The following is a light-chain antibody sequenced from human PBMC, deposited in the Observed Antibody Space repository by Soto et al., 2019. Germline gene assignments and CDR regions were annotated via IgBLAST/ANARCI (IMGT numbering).Light chain of an antibody. CDR1: QSVSSNY. CDR2: GAS. Sequence: EIVLTQSPGTLSLSPGERATLSCRASQSVSSNYLAWYQQKPGQAPSLLISGASTRATGIPDRFSGSGSGTDFTLTISRLEPEDFAVYYCQQYGSSPMYTFGQGTKLEIK. V-gene: IGKV3-20*01. CDR3: QQYGSSPMYT. J-gene: IGKJ2*01.